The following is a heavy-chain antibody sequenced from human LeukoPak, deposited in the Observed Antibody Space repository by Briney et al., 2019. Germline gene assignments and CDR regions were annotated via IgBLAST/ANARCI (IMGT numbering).Heavy chain of an antibody. CDR2: IIPILGIA. J-gene: IGHJ2*01. D-gene: IGHD1-7*01. CDR3: ARDGTSIDILTRWYFDL. CDR1: GGTFSTYA. Sequence: SVKVSCKASGGTFSTYAISWVRQAPGQGLEWMGRIIPILGIANYAQKFQGGVTLTADKSAGTAYMELNSLRSEDTAVYYCARDGTSIDILTRWYFDLWGRGALVTVSS. V-gene: IGHV1-69*04.